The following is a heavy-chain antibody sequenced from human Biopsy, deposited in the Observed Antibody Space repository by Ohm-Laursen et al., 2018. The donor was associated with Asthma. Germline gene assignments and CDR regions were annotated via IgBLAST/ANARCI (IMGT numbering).Heavy chain of an antibody. J-gene: IGHJ4*02. CDR3: ARGYCRDDACYSPPDY. Sequence: ASVKVSCKTSGYTFINYAIHWVRQAPGQRLEWMGWINAGNGNTKYSQKFQGRVTISRDTSASTAYMDLSSLRSEDTAVYYCARGYCRDDACYSPPDYWGQGTLVTVSS. D-gene: IGHD2-15*01. V-gene: IGHV1-3*01. CDR2: INAGNGNT. CDR1: GYTFINYA.